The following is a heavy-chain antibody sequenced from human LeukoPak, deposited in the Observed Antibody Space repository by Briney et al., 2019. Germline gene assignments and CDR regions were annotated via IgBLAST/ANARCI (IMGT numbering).Heavy chain of an antibody. D-gene: IGHD3-10*01. CDR1: GGSFSTYA. Sequence: SVKVSCKASGGSFSTYAISWVRQAPGQGLEWMGGIIPFFVTPSYAQKFHGRVTITADESTNTAYMEVSSLRSEDTALYYCARYKVPPHQDSSMVPGVYYYYGMDVWGLGTTVTVSS. J-gene: IGHJ6*02. CDR3: ARYKVPPHQDSSMVPGVYYYYGMDV. CDR2: IIPFFVTP. V-gene: IGHV1-69*13.